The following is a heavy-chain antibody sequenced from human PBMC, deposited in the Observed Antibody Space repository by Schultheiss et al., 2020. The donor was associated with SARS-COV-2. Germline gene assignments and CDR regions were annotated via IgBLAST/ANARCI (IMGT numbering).Heavy chain of an antibody. J-gene: IGHJ4*02. CDR1: GFTVSSNY. Sequence: GESLKISCAASGFTVSSNYMSWVRQAPGKGLEWVAVISYDGSNKYYADSVKGRFTISRDNSKNTLYLQMNSLRAEDTAVYYCARPGIQLWLQFDYWGQGTLVTVSS. D-gene: IGHD5-18*01. V-gene: IGHV3-30*03. CDR3: ARPGIQLWLQFDY. CDR2: ISYDGSNK.